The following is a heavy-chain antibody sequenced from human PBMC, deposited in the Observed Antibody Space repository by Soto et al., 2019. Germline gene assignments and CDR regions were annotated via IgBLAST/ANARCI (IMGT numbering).Heavy chain of an antibody. J-gene: IGHJ6*02. CDR2: ISSRDNTI. CDR1: EFSFSDYY. V-gene: IGHV3-11*01. CDR3: ARTYGGYPPLYYGMDV. Sequence: QVHLVESGGVLVKPGGSLRLSCAASEFSFSDYYMNWIRQAPGKGLEWVSSISSRDNTIYYADSVQGRFTISRDNAKNSAYLQMNSLRAEDTAVYYCARTYGGYPPLYYGMDVWGQGTTVTVSS. D-gene: IGHD5-12*01.